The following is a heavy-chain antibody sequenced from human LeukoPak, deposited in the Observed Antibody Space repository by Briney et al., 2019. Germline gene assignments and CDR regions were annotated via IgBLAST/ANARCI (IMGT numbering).Heavy chain of an antibody. V-gene: IGHV2-70*11. Sequence: SGPTLVNPTQTLTLTCTFSGFSLSTSGMCVSWIRQPPGEALEWLARIDWDDGIYYSTSLKTRLTISKDTSKNQVVLTMTNMDPVDTATYYCARIPGYSSSWRQYYFDYWGQGTLVTVSS. CDR2: IDWDDGI. D-gene: IGHD6-13*01. CDR3: ARIPGYSSSWRQYYFDY. CDR1: GFSLSTSGMC. J-gene: IGHJ4*02.